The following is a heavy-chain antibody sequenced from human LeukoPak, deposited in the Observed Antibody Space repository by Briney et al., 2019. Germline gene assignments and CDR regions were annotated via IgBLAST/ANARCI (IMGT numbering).Heavy chain of an antibody. CDR1: GFTFSSHG. Sequence: GGSLRLSCAASGFTFSSHGMHWVRQAPGKGLEWVAVISYDGSNKHYADSLKGRFTISRDDSKNTLYLQMNSLRPDDTAVYFCANGGGVPVADADDAFHIWGQGTMVTVSS. CDR3: ANGGGVPVADADDAFHI. V-gene: IGHV3-30*18. D-gene: IGHD6-19*01. J-gene: IGHJ3*02. CDR2: ISYDGSNK.